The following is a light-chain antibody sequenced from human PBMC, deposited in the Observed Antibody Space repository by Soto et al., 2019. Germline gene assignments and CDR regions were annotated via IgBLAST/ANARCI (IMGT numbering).Light chain of an antibody. CDR1: QSVSSY. CDR3: QQRGNWPLM. CDR2: DAS. J-gene: IGKJ1*01. Sequence: EIVLTQSPATLALSPGERATLSCRASQSVSSYFAWYQQKPGQAPRLLIYDASNRATGIPARFSGSGSGTDFTLSIRSLEPEDFSVYYCQQRGNWPLMFGQGTKVDIQ. V-gene: IGKV3-11*01.